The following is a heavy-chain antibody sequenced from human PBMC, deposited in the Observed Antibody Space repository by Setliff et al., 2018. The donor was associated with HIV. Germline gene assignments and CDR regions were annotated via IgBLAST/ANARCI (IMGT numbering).Heavy chain of an antibody. CDR3: AREKIVVLRAYHFDY. CDR1: GGSISSGAYY. CDR2: IYYSGST. D-gene: IGHD3-22*01. J-gene: IGHJ4*02. Sequence: PSETLSLTCTVSGGSISSGAYYWSWIRQHPGKGLEWIAHIYYSGSTYYNPSLKSRVTISLDKSKNQFSLKLSSVSAADTAVYYCAREKIVVLRAYHFDYWGLGTLVTVSS. V-gene: IGHV4-31*03.